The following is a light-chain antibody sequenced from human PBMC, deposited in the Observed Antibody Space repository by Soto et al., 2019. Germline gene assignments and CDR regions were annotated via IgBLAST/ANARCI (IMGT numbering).Light chain of an antibody. J-gene: IGKJ2*01. Sequence: EIVMTQSPATLSASPGERATLSCRASQSVGSNLAWYQQKPGHAPHLLISAASTRDTGIPARFSGSGSGTEFTLTISSLQSEDFAVYYCQQNNNWPETFGQGTKVEIK. CDR1: QSVGSN. CDR3: QQNNNWPET. V-gene: IGKV3D-15*01. CDR2: AAS.